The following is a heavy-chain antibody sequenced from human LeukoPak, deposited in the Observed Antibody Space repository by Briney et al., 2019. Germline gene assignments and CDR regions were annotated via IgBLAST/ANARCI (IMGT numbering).Heavy chain of an antibody. CDR1: GYTFTGYY. Sequence: ASVKVSCKASGYTFTGYYMHWVRQAPGQGLEWMGWINPNSGGTNYAQKFQGRVTMTRDTSISTAYMELSRLRSDDTAVYYCAREPDYDILTGHANDYGGQGTLVTVSS. D-gene: IGHD3-9*01. V-gene: IGHV1-2*02. CDR3: AREPDYDILTGHANDY. J-gene: IGHJ4*02. CDR2: INPNSGGT.